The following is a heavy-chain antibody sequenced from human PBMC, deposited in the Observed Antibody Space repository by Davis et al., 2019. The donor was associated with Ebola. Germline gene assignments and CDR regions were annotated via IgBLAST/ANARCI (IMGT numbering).Heavy chain of an antibody. CDR2: ISSSSSYT. CDR1: GFTFSDYY. Sequence: GESLKISCAASGFTFSDYYMSWIRQAPGKGLEWVSYISSSSSYTNYADSVKGRFTISRDNAKNSLYLQMNSLRAEDTAVYYCARGPTRYYFDNWGQGTLVTASS. V-gene: IGHV3-11*03. CDR3: ARGPTRYYFDN. J-gene: IGHJ4*02.